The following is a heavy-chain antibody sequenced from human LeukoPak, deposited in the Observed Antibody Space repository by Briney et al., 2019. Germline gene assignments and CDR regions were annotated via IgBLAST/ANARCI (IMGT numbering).Heavy chain of an antibody. Sequence: GGSLRLSCAAFEFSVGSNYMTWVRQAPGKGLEWVAVISYDGSNKYYADSVKGRFTISRDNSKNTLYLQMNSLRAEDTAVYYCARDGYSYGYGYFDYWGQGTLVTVSS. J-gene: IGHJ4*02. CDR2: ISYDGSNK. V-gene: IGHV3-30*03. CDR3: ARDGYSYGYGYFDY. D-gene: IGHD5-18*01. CDR1: EFSVGSNY.